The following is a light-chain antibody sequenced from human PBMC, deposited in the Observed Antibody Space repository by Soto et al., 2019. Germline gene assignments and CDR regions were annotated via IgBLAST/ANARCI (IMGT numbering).Light chain of an antibody. J-gene: IGLJ2*01. Sequence: QSALTQPASVSGSPGQSITISCTGTSSDVGGYHYVSWYQQHPGKAPKLMTYDVSNRPSGVSNRFSGSKSGNTASLTISGLQAEDEADYYCSSYTSSSTLVVFGGGTKLTVL. V-gene: IGLV2-14*01. CDR3: SSYTSSSTLVV. CDR1: SSDVGGYHY. CDR2: DVS.